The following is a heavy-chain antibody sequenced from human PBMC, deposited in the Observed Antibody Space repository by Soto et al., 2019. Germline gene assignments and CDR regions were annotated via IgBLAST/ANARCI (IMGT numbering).Heavy chain of an antibody. Sequence: PSETLSLTCSVSGGSIIKSNYYWVWIRQPPGKQLEWIGSIYYTGTTFYNPSLESRLTMSVDTPKNQFSLKLSSVTAADTAVYYCAQYSSSWDFDFWGQGALVTVSS. CDR3: AQYSSSWDFDF. CDR2: IYYTGTT. CDR1: GGSIIKSNYY. J-gene: IGHJ4*02. D-gene: IGHD6-13*01. V-gene: IGHV4-39*01.